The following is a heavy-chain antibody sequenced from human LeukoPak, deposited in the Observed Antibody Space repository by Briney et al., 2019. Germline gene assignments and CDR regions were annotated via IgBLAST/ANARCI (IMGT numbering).Heavy chain of an antibody. D-gene: IGHD2-15*01. CDR2: IYYSGST. V-gene: IGHV4-59*12. Sequence: SETLSLTCTVSGGSISGYYWSWIRQPPGKGLEGIGFIYYSGSTKYNPSLKSRVTISVDTSKNQFSLKLTSVTAADTAVYYCARDARGYCSGGSCYSGPYGMDVWGQGTTVTVSS. J-gene: IGHJ6*02. CDR3: ARDARGYCSGGSCYSGPYGMDV. CDR1: GGSISGYY.